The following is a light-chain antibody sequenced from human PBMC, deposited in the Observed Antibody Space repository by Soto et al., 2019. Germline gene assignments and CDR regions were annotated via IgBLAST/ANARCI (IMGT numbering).Light chain of an antibody. CDR1: QSVSSSA. Sequence: EIVLTPSPGTLSMSPGERATLSCRASQSVSSSALAWYQQTPGQAPRLLIFGASSRATGIPDRFSGSGSGTAFTLTISRLEPEAFAVYFCQQYGSSPTFGQGNKVEIK. V-gene: IGKV3-20*01. CDR3: QQYGSSPT. J-gene: IGKJ1*01. CDR2: GAS.